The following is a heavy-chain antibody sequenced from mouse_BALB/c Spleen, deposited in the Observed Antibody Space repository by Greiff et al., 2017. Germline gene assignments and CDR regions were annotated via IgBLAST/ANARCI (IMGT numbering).Heavy chain of an antibody. CDR2: ISYDGSN. V-gene: IGHV3-6*02. CDR1: GYSITSGYY. J-gene: IGHJ2*01. Sequence: ESGPGLVKPSQSLSLTCSVTGYSITSGYYWNWIRQFPGNKLEWMGYISYDGSNNYNPSLKNRISITRDTSKNQFFLKLNSVTTEDTATYYCAREGYDAVDYWGQGTTLTVSS. D-gene: IGHD2-14*01. CDR3: AREGYDAVDY.